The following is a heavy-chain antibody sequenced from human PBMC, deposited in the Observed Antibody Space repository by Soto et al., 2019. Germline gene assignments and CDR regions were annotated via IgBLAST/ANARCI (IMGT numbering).Heavy chain of an antibody. Sequence: EVQLLESGGGLVQPGGSLRLSWPAPGFTFSSYPMNWVRQAPGKGLQWVSVISGSGDSTYYADSVKGRFTISRDNSKNTLYLQMNSLRAEDTAVYYCARRNSGWYFDLWGRGTLVTVSS. CDR3: ARRNSGWYFDL. CDR2: ISGSGDST. J-gene: IGHJ2*01. CDR1: GFTFSSYP. D-gene: IGHD4-4*01. V-gene: IGHV3-23*01.